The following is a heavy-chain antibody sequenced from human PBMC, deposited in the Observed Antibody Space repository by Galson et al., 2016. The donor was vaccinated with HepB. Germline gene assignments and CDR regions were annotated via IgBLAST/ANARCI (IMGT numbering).Heavy chain of an antibody. J-gene: IGHJ4*02. D-gene: IGHD4/OR15-4a*01. V-gene: IGHV3-23*01. CDR1: GFTLSRSA. Sequence: SLRLSCAVSGFTLSRSAMTWVRQAPGKGLEWVSGCPSTGDKIYYADSVRGRFTISRDSSKNTLNLEMNSLRVEDTALYYCATYYGALPNYWGQGILVTVSS. CDR2: CPSTGDKI. CDR3: ATYYGALPNY.